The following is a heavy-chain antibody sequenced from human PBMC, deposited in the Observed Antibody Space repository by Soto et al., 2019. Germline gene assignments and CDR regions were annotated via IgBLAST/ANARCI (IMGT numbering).Heavy chain of an antibody. CDR1: GFTFSSYA. Sequence: QVQLVESGGGVVQPGRSLRLSCAASGFTFSSYAMHWVRQAPGKGLEWVAVISYDGSNKYYADSVKGRFTISRDNSKNTLYLQMNSLRAEDTAVYSCARDLLRYNWNDLLYYYYGMDVWGQGTTVTVSS. V-gene: IGHV3-30-3*01. CDR2: ISYDGSNK. D-gene: IGHD1-1*01. J-gene: IGHJ6*02. CDR3: ARDLLRYNWNDLLYYYYGMDV.